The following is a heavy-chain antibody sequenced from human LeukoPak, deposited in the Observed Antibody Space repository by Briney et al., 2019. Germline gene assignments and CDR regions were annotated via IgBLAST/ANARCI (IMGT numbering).Heavy chain of an antibody. J-gene: IGHJ4*02. Sequence: PSQTLSLTCTVSGGSISSGSYYWRSIRQPAGKGLEWIGRIYTSGSTNYNPSLKSRVTISVDTSKNQFSLKLSSVTAADTAVYYCARWAYYGSGSYYNPSDYWGQGTLVTVSS. V-gene: IGHV4-61*02. CDR1: GGSISSGSYY. CDR3: ARWAYYGSGSYYNPSDY. D-gene: IGHD3-10*01. CDR2: IYTSGST.